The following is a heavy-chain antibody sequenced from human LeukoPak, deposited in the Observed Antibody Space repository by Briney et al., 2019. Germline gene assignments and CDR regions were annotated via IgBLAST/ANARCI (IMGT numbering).Heavy chain of an antibody. J-gene: IGHJ4*02. Sequence: ASVKVSCKASGYTFTSYYMHWVRQAPGQGLEWMGIINPSGGSTSYAQKFQGRVTITADESTSTAYMELSSLRSEDTAVYYCARSPQNWAVATCFDYWGQGTLVTVSS. CDR3: ARSPQNWAVATCFDY. D-gene: IGHD6-19*01. CDR1: GYTFTSYY. V-gene: IGHV1-46*01. CDR2: INPSGGST.